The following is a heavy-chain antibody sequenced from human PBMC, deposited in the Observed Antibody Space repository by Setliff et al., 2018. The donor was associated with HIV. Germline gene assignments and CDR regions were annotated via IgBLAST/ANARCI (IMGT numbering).Heavy chain of an antibody. CDR3: AKSGGLAAAGTVHFDY. J-gene: IGHJ4*02. V-gene: IGHV3-48*01. Sequence: GGSQRLSCAASGFTFSDCSMNWVRQAPGKGLEWISYITSTGSTIFYADSAKGRSTISRDNSKNTLYLQMNSLRAEDTAVYYCAKSGGLAAAGTVHFDYWGQGTLVTVSS. CDR1: GFTFSDCS. CDR2: ITSTGSTI. D-gene: IGHD6-13*01.